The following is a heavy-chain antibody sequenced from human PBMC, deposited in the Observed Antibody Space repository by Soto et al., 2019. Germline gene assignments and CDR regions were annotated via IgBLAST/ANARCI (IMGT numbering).Heavy chain of an antibody. D-gene: IGHD4-17*01. J-gene: IGHJ4*02. CDR1: GFTVDDYA. CDR3: AKDMKWGGMTTIHYFDS. CDR2: ISANGDNV. Sequence: SLRLSCVASGFTVDDYAMHWVRQAPGKGLEWVSGISANGDNVDYADSVKGRFTVSRDNAKNSLFLQMNSLRPEDTALYYCAKDMKWGGMTTIHYFDSWGQGP. V-gene: IGHV3-9*01.